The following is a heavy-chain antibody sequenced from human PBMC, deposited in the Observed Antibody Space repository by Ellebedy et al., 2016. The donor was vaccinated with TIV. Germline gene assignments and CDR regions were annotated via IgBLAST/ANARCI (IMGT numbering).Heavy chain of an antibody. D-gene: IGHD1-1*01. CDR2: ITSGGTI. Sequence: GGSLRLSCAASGFTFRSYGLHWVRQAPGKGLEWVSFITSGGTIYYADSVKGRFTISRDNAKNSLYLHMNSLRAEDTAVYYCARLDWSDVDLRHFYFDYWGQGTQVTVSS. CDR1: GFTFRSYG. V-gene: IGHV3-48*04. CDR3: ARLDWSDVDLRHFYFDY. J-gene: IGHJ4*02.